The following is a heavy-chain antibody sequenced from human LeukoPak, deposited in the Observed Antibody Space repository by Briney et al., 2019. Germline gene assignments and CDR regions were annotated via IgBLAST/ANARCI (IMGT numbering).Heavy chain of an antibody. CDR3: ARINSAVAAYFDY. J-gene: IGHJ4*02. D-gene: IGHD6-19*01. CDR1: GGSISSGDYY. CDR2: IYYSGST. V-gene: IGHV4-61*08. Sequence: SETLSLTCTVSGGSISSGDYYWSWIRQPPGKGLEWIGYIYYSGSTNYNPSLKSRVTISVDTSKNQFSLKLSSVTAADTAVYYCARINSAVAAYFDYWGQGTLVTVSS.